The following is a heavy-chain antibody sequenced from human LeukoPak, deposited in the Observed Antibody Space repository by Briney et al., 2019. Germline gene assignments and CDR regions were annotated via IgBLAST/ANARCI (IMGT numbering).Heavy chain of an antibody. CDR3: ARGLYCSSTSCYEGWFDP. CDR2: IYTSGST. J-gene: IGHJ5*02. Sequence: SETLSLTCTVSGGSISSYYWSWIRQPPGKGLEWIGYIYTSGSTNYNPSLKSRVTISVDTSKNQFSLKLSSVTAADTAVYYCARGLYCSSTSCYEGWFDPWGQGTLVTVS. D-gene: IGHD2-2*01. V-gene: IGHV4-4*09. CDR1: GGSISSYY.